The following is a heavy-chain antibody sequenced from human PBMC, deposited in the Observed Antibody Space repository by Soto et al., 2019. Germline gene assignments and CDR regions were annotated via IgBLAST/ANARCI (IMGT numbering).Heavy chain of an antibody. J-gene: IGHJ5*02. CDR1: GFTFSSYW. V-gene: IGHV3-7*01. CDR2: IKQDGSEK. D-gene: IGHD2-15*01. CDR3: ARDLSIKYCSGGSCKYNWFDP. Sequence: GGSLRLSCAASGFTFSSYWMSWVRQAPGKGLEWVANIKQDGSEKYYVDSVKGRFTISRDNAKNSLYLQMNSLRAEDTAVYYCARDLSIKYCSGGSCKYNWFDPWGQGTLVTVSS.